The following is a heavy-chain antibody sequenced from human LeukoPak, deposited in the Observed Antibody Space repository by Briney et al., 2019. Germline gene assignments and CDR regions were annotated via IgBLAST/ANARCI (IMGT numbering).Heavy chain of an antibody. CDR3: ARDSAHYPYCYDSSLVY. V-gene: IGHV1-2*02. Sequence: ASVKVSCKASGYTFTGYYMHWVRQAPGQGLEWMGWINPNSGGTNYAQKFQGRVTMTRDTSISTAYMELSRLRSDDTAVYYCARDSAHYPYCYDSSLVYWGQGTLVTVSS. CDR1: GYTFTGYY. CDR2: INPNSGGT. J-gene: IGHJ4*02. D-gene: IGHD3-22*01.